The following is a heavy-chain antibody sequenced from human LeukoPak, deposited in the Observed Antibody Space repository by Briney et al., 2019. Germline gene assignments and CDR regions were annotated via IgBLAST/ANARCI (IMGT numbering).Heavy chain of an antibody. CDR2: IFYSGSA. CDR3: ARADYYYDSSGYYYGDAFDI. CDR1: GDSISSTSYY. J-gene: IGHJ3*02. Sequence: SETLSLTCIVSGDSISSTSYYWAWIRQPPGKGLEWIGMIFYSGSAYYTPSLRGRVTISVDTSKNQFSLKLSSVTAADTAVYYCARADYYYDSSGYYYGDAFDIWGQGTMVTVSS. V-gene: IGHV4-39*07. D-gene: IGHD3-22*01.